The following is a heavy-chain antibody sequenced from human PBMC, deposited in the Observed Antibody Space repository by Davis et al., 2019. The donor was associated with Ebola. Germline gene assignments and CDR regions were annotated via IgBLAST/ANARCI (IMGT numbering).Heavy chain of an antibody. CDR2: IYHSGST. CDR3: ARVMAYYYDSSGYYSPYYFDY. V-gene: IGHV4-4*02. Sequence: SETLSLTCAVSGGSISSSNWWSWVRQPPGKGLEWIGEIYHSGSTNYNPSLKSRVTISVDKSKNQFSLKLSSVTAADTAVYYCARVMAYYYDSSGYYSPYYFDYWGQGTLVTVSS. CDR1: GGSISSSNW. D-gene: IGHD3-22*01. J-gene: IGHJ4*02.